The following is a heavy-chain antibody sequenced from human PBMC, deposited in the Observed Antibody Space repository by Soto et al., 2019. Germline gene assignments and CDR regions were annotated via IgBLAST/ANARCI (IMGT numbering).Heavy chain of an antibody. CDR1: GFTFSSYS. Sequence: EVQLVESGGGLVQPGGSLRLSCAASGFTFSSYSMNWVRQAPGKGLEWVSYISSSSSTIYYADSVKGRFTISRDNAKNSLYLQMNSLRDEDTAVYYCARDPYYYDRSAPSSGWFDPWGQGTLVTVSS. V-gene: IGHV3-48*02. CDR2: ISSSSSTI. J-gene: IGHJ5*02. CDR3: ARDPYYYDRSAPSSGWFDP. D-gene: IGHD3-22*01.